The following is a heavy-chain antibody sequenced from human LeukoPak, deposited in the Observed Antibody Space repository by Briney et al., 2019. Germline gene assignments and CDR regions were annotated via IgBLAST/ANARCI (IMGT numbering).Heavy chain of an antibody. J-gene: IGHJ4*02. CDR2: IWYDGSNK. CDR3: ARGSAAGTYFDY. Sequence: GRSLRLSCAASGFTFSSYGMHWVRQAPGKGLEWVAVIWYDGSNKYYADSVKGRFTISRDNSKNTLYLQVNSLRAEDTAVYYCARGSAAGTYFDYWGQGTLVTVSS. D-gene: IGHD6-13*01. CDR1: GFTFSSYG. V-gene: IGHV3-33*01.